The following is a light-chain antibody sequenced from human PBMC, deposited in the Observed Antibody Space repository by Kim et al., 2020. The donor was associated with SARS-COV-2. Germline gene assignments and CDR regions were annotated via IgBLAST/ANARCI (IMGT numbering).Light chain of an antibody. J-gene: IGLJ3*02. CDR3: NSRDSSGNHWV. CDR1: SLRSYY. CDR2: GKN. V-gene: IGLV3-19*01. Sequence: ALGQTVRIKCQGDSLRSYYASWDQQKSGQAPVLVIYGKNNRPSGIPDRFSGSSSGNTASLTITGAQAEDEADYYCNSRDSSGNHWVFGGGTQLTVL.